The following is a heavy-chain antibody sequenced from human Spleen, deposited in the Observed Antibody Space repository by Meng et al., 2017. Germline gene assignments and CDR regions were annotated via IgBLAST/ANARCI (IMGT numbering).Heavy chain of an antibody. CDR1: GFTFSSYG. V-gene: IGHV3-33*03. CDR3: AKYSYGLGDYFDN. J-gene: IGHJ4*02. CDR2: IWYDGSNK. Sequence: GESLKISCAASGFTFSSYGMHWVRQAPGKGLEWVAVIWYDGSNKYYADSVKGRFTISRDNSKNTLYLQMNSLRAEDTALYYCAKYSYGLGDYFDNWGQGALVTVSS. D-gene: IGHD3-10*01.